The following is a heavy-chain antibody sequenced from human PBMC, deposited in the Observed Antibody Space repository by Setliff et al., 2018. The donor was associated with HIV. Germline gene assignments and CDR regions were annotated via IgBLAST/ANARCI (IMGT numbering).Heavy chain of an antibody. Sequence: SVKVSCKASGGTFSNYAISWVRQAPRQGLEWMGGIIPMFCIADYAQKFQGRVTITADKSTDTAYMELTSLRSDDTAVFYCARLGVRYSSSWEHYFDYWGQGTLVTVSS. CDR1: GGTFSNYA. D-gene: IGHD6-6*01. CDR2: IIPMFCIA. J-gene: IGHJ4*02. V-gene: IGHV1-69*10. CDR3: ARLGVRYSSSWEHYFDY.